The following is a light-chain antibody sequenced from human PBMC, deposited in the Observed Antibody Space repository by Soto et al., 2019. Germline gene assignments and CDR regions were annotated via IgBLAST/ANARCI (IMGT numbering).Light chain of an antibody. Sequence: ESVLTQSPRTLSLSPGERATLSCRASQSVSSSYLAWYQQKPGQAPRLLIYGASSRATGIPNRFSGSGSGKHFTLTISGLEPEDFGVYFFQHYGTPLSITFGQGTRLEIK. CDR1: QSVSSSY. CDR3: QHYGTPLSIT. CDR2: GAS. J-gene: IGKJ5*01. V-gene: IGKV3-20*01.